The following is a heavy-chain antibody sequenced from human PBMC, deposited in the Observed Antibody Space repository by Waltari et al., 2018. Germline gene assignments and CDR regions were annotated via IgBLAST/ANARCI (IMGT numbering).Heavy chain of an antibody. D-gene: IGHD3-10*01. Sequence: QLQLQESGSGLVKPSQTLSLTCAVSGGSISSGGYSWSWIRQPPGKGLEWIGYIYHSGSTYSNPSLKSRVTISGDRSKNQFSLKLSSVTAADTAVYYCAREVVQGVYNWFDPWGQGTLVTVSS. CDR3: AREVVQGVYNWFDP. CDR2: IYHSGST. J-gene: IGHJ5*02. CDR1: GGSISSGGYS. V-gene: IGHV4-30-2*01.